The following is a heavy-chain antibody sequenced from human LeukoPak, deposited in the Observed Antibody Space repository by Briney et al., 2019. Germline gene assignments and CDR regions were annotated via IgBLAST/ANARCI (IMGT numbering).Heavy chain of an antibody. CDR3: ATVRGSDGNFYIDY. J-gene: IGHJ4*02. V-gene: IGHV3-30-3*01. CDR1: GFTFSSYA. D-gene: IGHD2-15*01. CDR2: ISYDGSNK. Sequence: PGRSLRLSCAASGFTFSSYAMHWVRQAPGKGLEWVAVISYDGSNKYYADSVKGRFTISRDNSKNTLYLQMNSLRAEDTAVYYCATVRGSDGNFYIDYWGQGTLVTVSS.